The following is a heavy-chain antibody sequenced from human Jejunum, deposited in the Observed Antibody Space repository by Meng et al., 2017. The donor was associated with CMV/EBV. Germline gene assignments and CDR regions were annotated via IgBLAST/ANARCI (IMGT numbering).Heavy chain of an antibody. J-gene: IGHJ4*02. D-gene: IGHD5-18*01. CDR2: IRSSGTTI. V-gene: IGHV3-48*04. CDR3: TRGGWRYSFGSFDY. Sequence: GFTFSSYSMNWVRQAPGKGLEWVSYIRSSGTTIYYADSAKGRFTVSRDNAKNSLYLQMNNLTVEDTAMYYCTRGGWRYSFGSFDYWGQGALVTVSS. CDR1: GFTFSSYS.